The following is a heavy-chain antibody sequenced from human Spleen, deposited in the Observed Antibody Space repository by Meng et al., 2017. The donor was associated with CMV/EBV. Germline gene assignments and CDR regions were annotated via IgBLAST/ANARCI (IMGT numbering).Heavy chain of an antibody. CDR1: GGSINGYY. CDR2: IYYSGST. V-gene: IGHV4-59*01. D-gene: IGHD6-13*01. Sequence: LRLSCTVSGGSINGYYWSWIRQPPGKGLEWIGYIYYSGSTNYNPSLKSRVTISLDTSKNQFSLKLNSVTAADTAVYYCARDSSWYIYWGQGTLVTVSS. CDR3: ARDSSWYIY. J-gene: IGHJ4*02.